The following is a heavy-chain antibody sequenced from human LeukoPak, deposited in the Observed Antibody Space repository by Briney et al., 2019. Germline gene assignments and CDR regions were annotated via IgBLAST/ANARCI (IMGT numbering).Heavy chain of an antibody. CDR2: TYYRSRWYN. Sequence: SQTLSLTCAISGDSVSSNSATWNWIRQSPSRGLEWLGRTYYRSRWYNDYAVSVKSRITISPDTSKNQFSLQLNSVTPEDTALYYCARDGCSGGSCDTRHAFDIWGQGTMVTVSS. CDR1: GDSVSSNSAT. CDR3: ARDGCSGGSCDTRHAFDI. D-gene: IGHD3-10*02. V-gene: IGHV6-1*01. J-gene: IGHJ3*02.